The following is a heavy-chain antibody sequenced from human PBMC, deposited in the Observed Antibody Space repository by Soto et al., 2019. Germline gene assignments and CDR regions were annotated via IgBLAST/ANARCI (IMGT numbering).Heavy chain of an antibody. CDR1: GFTFSDAW. D-gene: IGHD2-2*01. CDR2: IKSKTDGGTT. V-gene: IGHV3-15*01. J-gene: IGHJ5*02. CDR3: TTTYQGAAAGFDP. Sequence: PGGSRRFPCAASGFTFSDAWMSWVRQAPGKGLEWVGRIKSKTDGGTTDYAAPVKGRFTISRDDSKNTLSLQKNSLKTEDTAAYYCTTTYQGAAAGFDPWGQGTLVTVSS.